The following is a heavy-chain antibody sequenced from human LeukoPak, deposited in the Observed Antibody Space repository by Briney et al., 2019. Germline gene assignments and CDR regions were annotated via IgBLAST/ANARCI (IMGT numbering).Heavy chain of an antibody. Sequence: ASVKVSCKASGYTFTSYGISWVRQAPGQGLEWMGWISAYNGNTNYAQKLQGRVTMTTDTSTSTAYMELRSLRSEDTAVYYCAYSSSWPTYFDYWGQGTLVTVSS. J-gene: IGHJ4*02. D-gene: IGHD6-13*01. V-gene: IGHV1-18*01. CDR3: AYSSSWPTYFDY. CDR2: ISAYNGNT. CDR1: GYTFTSYG.